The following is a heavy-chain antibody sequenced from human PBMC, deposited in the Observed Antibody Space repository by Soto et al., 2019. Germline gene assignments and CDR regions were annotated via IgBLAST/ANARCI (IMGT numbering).Heavy chain of an antibody. CDR1: GFTFRSYW. V-gene: IGHV3-7*01. Sequence: PGGSLRLSCAASGFTFRSYWMSWVRQAPGKGLEWLANIKQDGSERYYVDSVMGRFTISRDNAKNSLYLQMNSLRAEDTAVYYCARAKYQLDWFDPWGQGTLVTVS. D-gene: IGHD2-2*01. CDR3: ARAKYQLDWFDP. CDR2: IKQDGSER. J-gene: IGHJ5*02.